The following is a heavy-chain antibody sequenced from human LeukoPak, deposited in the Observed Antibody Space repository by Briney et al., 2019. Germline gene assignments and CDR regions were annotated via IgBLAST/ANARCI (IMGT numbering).Heavy chain of an antibody. Sequence: SETLSLTCAVSGGSISSGGYSWSWIRQPPGKGLEWIGFIYSSGSTYYNPSLKSRLIISVDTSKNQFSLTLSSVTAADTAVYYCARVARCTSCFDVDYWGQGTLVTVSS. CDR3: ARVARCTSCFDVDY. J-gene: IGHJ4*02. CDR2: IYSSGST. V-gene: IGHV4-30-4*07. D-gene: IGHD2-2*01. CDR1: GGSISSGGYS.